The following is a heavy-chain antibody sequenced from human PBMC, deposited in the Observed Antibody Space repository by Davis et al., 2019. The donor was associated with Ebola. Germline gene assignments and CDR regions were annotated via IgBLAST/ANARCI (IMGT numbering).Heavy chain of an antibody. CDR1: GFTFSSYA. Sequence: GESLKISCAASGFTFSSYAMSWVRQAPGKGLEWVANIDPDGGAKYYVDSVKGRFTISRDNGKNSWYLQMNSLRADDTAVYYWARAGLGGYSNAWYASYYYGMDVWGLGTTVTVSS. V-gene: IGHV3-7*04. D-gene: IGHD6-13*01. CDR3: ARAGLGGYSNAWYASYYYGMDV. CDR2: IDPDGGAK. J-gene: IGHJ6*02.